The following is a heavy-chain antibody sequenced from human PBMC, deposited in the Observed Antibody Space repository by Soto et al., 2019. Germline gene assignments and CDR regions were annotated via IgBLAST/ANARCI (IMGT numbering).Heavy chain of an antibody. CDR1: GFTFSSYG. CDR3: AKDKEGASMDG. CDR2: ISYDGSNK. J-gene: IGHJ6*02. V-gene: IGHV3-30*18. D-gene: IGHD1-26*01. Sequence: PGGSLRLSCAASGFTFSSYGMHWVRQAPGKGLEWVAVISYDGSNKYYADSVKGRFTISRDNSKNTLYLQMNSLRAEDTAVYYCAKDKEGASMDGSGQGTTVTGSS.